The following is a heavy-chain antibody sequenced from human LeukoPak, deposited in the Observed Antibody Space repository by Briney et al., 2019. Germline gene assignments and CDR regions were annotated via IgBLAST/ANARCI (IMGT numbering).Heavy chain of an antibody. Sequence: SETLSLTCTVSGGSISSSSYYWSWIRQPAGKGLEWIGRIYTSGSTNYNPSLKSRVTMSVDTSKNQFSLKLSSVTAADTAVYYCAREMRTAMVTFDYWGQGTLVTVSS. V-gene: IGHV4-61*02. D-gene: IGHD5-18*01. J-gene: IGHJ4*02. CDR2: IYTSGST. CDR3: AREMRTAMVTFDY. CDR1: GGSISSSSYY.